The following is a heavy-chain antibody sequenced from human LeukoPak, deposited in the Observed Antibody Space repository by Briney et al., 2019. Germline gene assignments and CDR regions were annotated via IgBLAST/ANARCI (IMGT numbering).Heavy chain of an antibody. CDR1: GGSISSSSYY. CDR3: ASRDVDTATIDY. V-gene: IGHV4-39*07. J-gene: IGHJ4*02. D-gene: IGHD5-18*01. CDR2: IYYSGST. Sequence: SETLSLTCTVSGGSISSSSYYWGWIRQPPGKGLEWIGSIYYSGSTYYNPSLKSRVTISVDTSKNQFSLKLSSVTAADTAVYYCASRDVDTATIDYWGQGTLVTVSS.